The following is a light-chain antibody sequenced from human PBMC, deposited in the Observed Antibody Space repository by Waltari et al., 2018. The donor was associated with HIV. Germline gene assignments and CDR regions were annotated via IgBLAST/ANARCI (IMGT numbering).Light chain of an antibody. V-gene: IGLV3-21*02. CDR1: EMAGRD. Sequence: SYVLTQPPPVSVAPGPPATISCGGYEMAGRDVHWSQQKPGQPPVLVVFDVSARPSGIPERFSGSNFGTTTTAYLSISRVEAGDEADYVCQVVDIGGDPSVVFGGGTKLTVL. CDR3: QVVDIGGDPSVV. CDR2: DVS. J-gene: IGLJ2*01.